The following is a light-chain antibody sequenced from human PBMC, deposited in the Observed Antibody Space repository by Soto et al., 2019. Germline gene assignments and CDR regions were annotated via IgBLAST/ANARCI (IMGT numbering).Light chain of an antibody. CDR3: SSYTSSSTLL. CDR1: SSDVGGYNY. V-gene: IGLV2-14*01. Sequence: QSALTQPASVSGSPGQSITISCTGTSSDVGGYNYVSWYQQHPGKAPKLMIYAVSNRPSGVSIRFSGSKSGNTASLTISGLQAEDEADYYCSSYTSSSTLLFGGGTKVTVL. J-gene: IGLJ2*01. CDR2: AVS.